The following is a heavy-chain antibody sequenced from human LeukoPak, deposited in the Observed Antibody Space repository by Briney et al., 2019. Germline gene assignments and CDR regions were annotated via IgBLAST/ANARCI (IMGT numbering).Heavy chain of an antibody. CDR2: INPNSGDT. V-gene: IGHV1-2*02. Sequence: ASVKVSCKASGYTFTNYYIHWVRQAPGQGLEWMGWINPNSGDTNYAQRFQGRVTMTRDTSISTAYMELSRLRSDDTAVYYCARDQPLLWFGELSTPWFDPWGQGTLVTVSS. CDR1: GYTFTNYY. D-gene: IGHD3-10*01. CDR3: ARDQPLLWFGELSTPWFDP. J-gene: IGHJ5*02.